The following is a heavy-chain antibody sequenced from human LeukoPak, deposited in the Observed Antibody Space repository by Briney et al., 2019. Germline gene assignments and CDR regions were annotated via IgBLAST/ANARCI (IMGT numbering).Heavy chain of an antibody. Sequence: GGSLRLSCAASGFTFSSYAMSWVRQAPGKGLEWVAVISYDGSNKYYADSVKGRFTISRDNSKNTLYLQMNSLRAEDTAVYYCAKDFYDSSGYSSGVFDYWGQGTLVTVSS. J-gene: IGHJ4*02. CDR3: AKDFYDSSGYSSGVFDY. D-gene: IGHD3-22*01. CDR2: ISYDGSNK. V-gene: IGHV3-30*18. CDR1: GFTFSSYA.